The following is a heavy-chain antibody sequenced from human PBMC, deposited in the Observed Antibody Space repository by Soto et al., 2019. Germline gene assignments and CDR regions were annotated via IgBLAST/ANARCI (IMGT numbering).Heavy chain of an antibody. J-gene: IGHJ3*02. V-gene: IGHV5-51*03. CDR1: GYSFTSYW. Sequence: EVQLVQSGAEVKKPGESLKISCKGSGYSFTSYWIGWVRQMPGKGLEWMGIIYPGDSDTRYSPSFQGQVTISADKSISTAYRQWSSLKASDPAMDYCARLVGEFGGGDAFDIWGQGTMVTVSS. CDR2: IYPGDSDT. D-gene: IGHD2-8*02. CDR3: ARLVGEFGGGDAFDI.